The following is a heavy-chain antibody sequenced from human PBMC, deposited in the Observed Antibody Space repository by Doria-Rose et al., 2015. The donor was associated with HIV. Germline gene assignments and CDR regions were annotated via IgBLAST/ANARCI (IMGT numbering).Heavy chain of an antibody. CDR2: TYYTGTS. CDR3: ARMGSYRELDY. J-gene: IGHJ4*02. D-gene: IGHD3-3*01. Sequence: VQLQESGPGLVKPSETLSLTCSVSGASVSSRGYYWKWIRQVPGKGLESLGYTYYTGTSDYSPSLKSRLNMAMDTSKNQFSLKLSFVTVADTAVYYCARMGSYRELDYWGQGALGIVSA. CDR1: GASVSSRGYY. V-gene: IGHV4-31*03.